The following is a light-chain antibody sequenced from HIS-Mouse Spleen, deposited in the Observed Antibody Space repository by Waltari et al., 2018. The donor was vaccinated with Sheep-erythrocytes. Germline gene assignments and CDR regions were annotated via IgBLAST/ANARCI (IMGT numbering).Light chain of an antibody. V-gene: IGLV2-14*01. Sequence: QSALTQPASVSGSPGQSITISCTGTSSDVGGYNYVSWYQQHPGKAPKLMIYEVSNRPSGVSNRFSGSKSGNTASLTISGLPAEDEADYYCCSYAGSYNHVFATGTKVTVL. CDR1: SSDVGGYNY. CDR2: EVS. J-gene: IGLJ1*01. CDR3: CSYAGSYNHV.